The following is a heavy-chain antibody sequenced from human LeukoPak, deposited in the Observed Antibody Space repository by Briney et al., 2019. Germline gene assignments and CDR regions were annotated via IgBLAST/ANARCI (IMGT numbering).Heavy chain of an antibody. Sequence: PGGSLRLSCAASGFTFSSYAMHWVRQAPGKGLEWVAVISYDGSNKYYADSVKGRFTISRDNSKNTLYLQMNSLRAEDTAVYYCARGNLYDYVWGSENYYYGMDVWGQGTTVTVSS. J-gene: IGHJ6*02. CDR2: ISYDGSNK. CDR3: ARGNLYDYVWGSENYYYGMDV. CDR1: GFTFSSYA. D-gene: IGHD3-16*01. V-gene: IGHV3-30-3*01.